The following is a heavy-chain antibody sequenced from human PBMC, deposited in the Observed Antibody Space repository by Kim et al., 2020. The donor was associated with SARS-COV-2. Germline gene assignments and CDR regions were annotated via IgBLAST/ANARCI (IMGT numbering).Heavy chain of an antibody. D-gene: IGHD3-10*01. CDR3: ARDGLLWFRASAFDI. J-gene: IGHJ3*02. CDR2: IKQDGSEK. CDR1: GFTFSSYW. Sequence: GGSLRLSCAASGFTFSSYWMSWVRQAPGKGLEWVANIKQDGSEKYYVDSVKGRFTISRDNAKNSLYLQMNSLRAEDTAVYYCARDGLLWFRASAFDIWGQGTMVTVSS. V-gene: IGHV3-7*01.